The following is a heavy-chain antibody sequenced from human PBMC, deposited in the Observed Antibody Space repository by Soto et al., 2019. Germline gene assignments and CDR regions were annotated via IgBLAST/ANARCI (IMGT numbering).Heavy chain of an antibody. D-gene: IGHD3-16*01. V-gene: IGHV1-8*01. Sequence: QVQLVQSGAEVKKPGASVKVSCKTSGYTFISYDINWVRQATGQGLEWMGWMNPNSGNTGYAQKFQGRDTMTRDTSISTAYMELSSLRSEDTAIYYCARTWGDLDYWGQGTLVTVSS. CDR2: MNPNSGNT. J-gene: IGHJ4*02. CDR1: GYTFISYD. CDR3: ARTWGDLDY.